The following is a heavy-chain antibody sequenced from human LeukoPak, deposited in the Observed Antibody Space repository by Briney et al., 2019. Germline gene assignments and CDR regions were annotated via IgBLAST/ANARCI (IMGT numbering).Heavy chain of an antibody. D-gene: IGHD6-13*01. CDR2: ISYDGSNK. V-gene: IGHV3-30*04. Sequence: GGSLRLSCAASGFTFSSYAMHWVRQAPGKGLEWVAVISYDGSNKYYADSVKGRFTISRDNSKNTLYLQMNSPRAEDTAVYYCARENVIAAAGTLYYYGMDVWGQGTTVTVSS. J-gene: IGHJ6*02. CDR3: ARENVIAAAGTLYYYGMDV. CDR1: GFTFSSYA.